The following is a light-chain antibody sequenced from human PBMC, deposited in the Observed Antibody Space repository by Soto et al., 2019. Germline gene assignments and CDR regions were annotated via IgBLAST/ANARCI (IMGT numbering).Light chain of an antibody. CDR3: QQYSNSPQT. J-gene: IGKJ1*01. Sequence: EIVLTQSPATLSLSPGDRATLSCRASQSVSRYLAWYQQKPGQAPRLLIYGASSRATGIPDRFSGSGSGTDFTLTISRLEPEDFAVYFCQQYSNSPQTFGQGTKVDIK. CDR2: GAS. CDR1: QSVSRY. V-gene: IGKV3-20*01.